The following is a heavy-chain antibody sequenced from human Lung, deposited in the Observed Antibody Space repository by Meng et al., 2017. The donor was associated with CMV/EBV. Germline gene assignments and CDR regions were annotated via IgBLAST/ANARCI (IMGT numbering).Heavy chain of an antibody. CDR3: AKGSEYGNSYLDY. D-gene: IGHD6-6*01. V-gene: IGHV3-23*03. J-gene: IGHJ4*02. Sequence: GGSXRLXXAASGFTFNTYAMNWVRQAPGKGLEWVSVIFGGGGTTYYADSVKGRFTISRDNFQKTLYLEMNSLRAEDTAVYYCAKGSEYGNSYLDYWGQGTLVTVSS. CDR2: IFGGGGTT. CDR1: GFTFNTYA.